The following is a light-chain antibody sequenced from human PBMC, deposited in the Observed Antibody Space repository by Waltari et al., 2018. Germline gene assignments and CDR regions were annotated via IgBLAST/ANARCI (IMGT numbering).Light chain of an antibody. V-gene: IGLV3-1*01. CDR2: QDV. CDR1: KLGDKY. Sequence: YALTQSPSVSVSPGQTANITCSGEKLGDKYSCWYQQKAGQSPRLVIYQDVKRPSGIPERFSGSNSGNTATLTISETQATDEADYYCQAWDSSTYVFGTGTKVTVL. CDR3: QAWDSSTYV. J-gene: IGLJ1*01.